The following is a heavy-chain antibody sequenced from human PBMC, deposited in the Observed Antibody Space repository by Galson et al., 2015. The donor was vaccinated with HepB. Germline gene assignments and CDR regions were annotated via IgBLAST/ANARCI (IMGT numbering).Heavy chain of an antibody. V-gene: IGHV5-10-1*01. CDR2: IDPSDSYT. D-gene: IGHD3-22*01. Sequence: QYGAEVKKPGESLRISCKGSGYSFPSYWISWVRQMPGKGLEWMGKIDPSDSYTNYSPSFQGHVTISADKSISTAYLQWTSLKASDTAMYYCSSYYDSSGWWYFDLWGRGTLVTVSS. J-gene: IGHJ2*01. CDR1: GYSFPSYW. CDR3: SSYYDSSGWWYFDL.